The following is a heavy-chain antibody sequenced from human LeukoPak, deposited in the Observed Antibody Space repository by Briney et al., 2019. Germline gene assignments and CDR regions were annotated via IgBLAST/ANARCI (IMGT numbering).Heavy chain of an antibody. D-gene: IGHD3-22*01. CDR1: RGTFSKYA. J-gene: IGHJ4*02. V-gene: IGHV1-69*04. CDR2: IIPILNIT. CDR3: ARGPGPADDGGGYCFDY. Sequence: GASVKVSCKASRGTFSKYAISWARQAPGQGLEWMGRIIPILNITHYAQKFQGRVTIAADKSTSTAYMELSSLRSEDTAVYYCARGPGPADDGGGYCFDYWGQGTLVTVSS.